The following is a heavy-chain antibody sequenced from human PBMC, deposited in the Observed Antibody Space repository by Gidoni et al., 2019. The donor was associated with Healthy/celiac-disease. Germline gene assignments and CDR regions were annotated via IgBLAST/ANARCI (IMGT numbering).Heavy chain of an antibody. CDR2: IYYSGST. D-gene: IGHD5-12*01. Sequence: QLQLQESGPGLVKPSETLSLTCTVSGGPISSSSYYWGWIRQPPGKGLEWIGSIYYSGSTYYNPYLKSRVTISVDTSKNQFSLKLSSVTAADTAVYYCVWEVAPAGGPNVDYWGQGTLVTVSS. V-gene: IGHV4-39*01. CDR1: GGPISSSSYY. CDR3: VWEVAPAGGPNVDY. J-gene: IGHJ4*02.